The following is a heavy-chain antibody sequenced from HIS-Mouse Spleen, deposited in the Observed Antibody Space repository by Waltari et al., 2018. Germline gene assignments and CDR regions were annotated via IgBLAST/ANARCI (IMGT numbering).Heavy chain of an antibody. Sequence: EVQLVESGGGRGKPGGSLRLSCAASGFPFGSNSLTWVRQAPGKGVEGFSSIISSSSYIYYADSVKGRFTISRDNAKNSLYLQMNSLRAEDTAVYYCARDRPYFDYWGQGTLVTVSS. V-gene: IGHV3-21*01. CDR1: GFPFGSNS. J-gene: IGHJ4*02. CDR2: IISSSSYI. CDR3: ARDRPYFDY.